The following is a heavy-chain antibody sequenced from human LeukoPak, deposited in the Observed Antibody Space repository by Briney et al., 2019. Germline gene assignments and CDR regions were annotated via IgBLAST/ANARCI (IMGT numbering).Heavy chain of an antibody. CDR3: ARGKAGYSSGWYGFDC. CDR1: GFTVSSNY. J-gene: IGHJ4*02. CDR2: IYSGGST. Sequence: PGGSLRLSCAASGFTVSSNYMSWVRQAPGKGLEWVSVIYSGGSTYYADSVKGRFTISRDNSKNTLYLQMNSLRAEDTAVYYCARGKAGYSSGWYGFDCWGQGTLVTVSS. D-gene: IGHD6-19*01. V-gene: IGHV3-53*01.